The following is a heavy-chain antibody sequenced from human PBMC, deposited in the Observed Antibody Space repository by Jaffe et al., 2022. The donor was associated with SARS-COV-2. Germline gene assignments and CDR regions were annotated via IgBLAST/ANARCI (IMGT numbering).Heavy chain of an antibody. J-gene: IGHJ6*02. CDR2: ISSSSSYI. CDR1: GFTFSSYS. CDR3: ARDPQSCSGGSCYPFYYYYGMDV. Sequence: EVQLVESGGGLVKPGGSLRLSCAASGFTFSSYSMNWVRQAPGKGLEWVSSISSSSSYIYYADSVKGRFTISRDNAKNSLYLQMNSLRAEDTAVYYCARDPQSCSGGSCYPFYYYYGMDVWGQGTTVTVSS. D-gene: IGHD2-15*01. V-gene: IGHV3-21*01.